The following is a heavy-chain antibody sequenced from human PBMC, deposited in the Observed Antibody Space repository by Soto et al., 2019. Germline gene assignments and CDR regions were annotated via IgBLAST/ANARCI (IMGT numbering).Heavy chain of an antibody. Sequence: GGSLRLSCAASGFTFRSYGMHWVRQAPGKGLEWVAVISYDGSNEYYGDSAKGRFTISRDNSKNTLYLQMNSLRAEDTAVYYCARRGPLTSTSLGWFDPWGQGTLVTVSS. CDR3: ARRGPLTSTSLGWFDP. J-gene: IGHJ5*02. CDR2: ISYDGSNE. D-gene: IGHD2-2*01. CDR1: GFTFRSYG. V-gene: IGHV3-30*03.